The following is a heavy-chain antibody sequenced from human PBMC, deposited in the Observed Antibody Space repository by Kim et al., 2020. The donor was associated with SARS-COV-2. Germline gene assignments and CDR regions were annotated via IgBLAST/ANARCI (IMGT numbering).Heavy chain of an antibody. J-gene: IGHJ6*02. D-gene: IGHD6-6*01. CDR3: AREDSSSSQYGMDV. V-gene: IGHV1-3*01. Sequence: ASVTVSCEASGYIFTNYAMHWVRQAPGQTFEWVGWINGGSGHTIYSQKFQGRVSISRDTSARTAYMALSSLGFEDTAVYYCAREDSSSSQYGMDVWGQGT. CDR1: GYIFTNYA. CDR2: INGGSGHT.